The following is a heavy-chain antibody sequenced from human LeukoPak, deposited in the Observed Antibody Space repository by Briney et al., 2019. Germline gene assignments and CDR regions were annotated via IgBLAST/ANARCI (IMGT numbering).Heavy chain of an antibody. CDR2: ISWNSGSI. CDR1: GFTFDDYA. CDR3: AKDRYSSSWYYFDY. D-gene: IGHD6-13*01. J-gene: IGHJ4*02. Sequence: GRSLRLSCAASGFTFDDYAMHWTRQAPGKGLEWVSGISWNSGSIGYADSVKGRFTISRDNAKNSLYLQMNSPRAEDMALYYCAKDRYSSSWYYFDYWGQGTLVTVSS. V-gene: IGHV3-9*03.